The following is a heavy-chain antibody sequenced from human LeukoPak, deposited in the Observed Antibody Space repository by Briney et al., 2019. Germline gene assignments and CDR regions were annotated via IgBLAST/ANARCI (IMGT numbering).Heavy chain of an antibody. CDR3: ARAYRSGENDAFDI. CDR1: GFTFSSYS. Sequence: GGSLRLSCAASGFTFSSYSMNWVRQAPGKGLEWVSSISSSSSYIYYADSVKGRFTISRDNAKNSLYLQMTSLRAEDTAVYYCARAYRSGENDAFDIWGQGTMVTVSS. D-gene: IGHD2-15*01. V-gene: IGHV3-21*01. CDR2: ISSSSSYI. J-gene: IGHJ3*02.